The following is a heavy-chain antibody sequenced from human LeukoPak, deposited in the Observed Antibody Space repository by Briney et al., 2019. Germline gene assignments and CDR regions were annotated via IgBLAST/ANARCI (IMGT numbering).Heavy chain of an antibody. Sequence: ASVKVSCKASGYTFTGYYIHWVRQTPGQGPEWMGWFNPNSGSTYYAQNFQGRVNMTRDTSISTAYMELSRLTSDDTAVYYCARAAARPNNWFDPWGQGTLVTVSS. CDR2: FNPNSGST. V-gene: IGHV1-2*02. CDR3: ARAAARPNNWFDP. CDR1: GYTFTGYY. D-gene: IGHD6-6*01. J-gene: IGHJ5*02.